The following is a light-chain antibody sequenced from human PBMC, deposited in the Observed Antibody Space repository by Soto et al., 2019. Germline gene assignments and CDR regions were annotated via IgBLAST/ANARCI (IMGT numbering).Light chain of an antibody. CDR2: EGT. J-gene: IGLJ1*01. CDR1: SSDVGSYNL. CDR3: CSYAGRSTFSV. V-gene: IGLV2-23*01. Sequence: QSALTQPASVSGSPGQSSTISCTGTSSDVGSYNLVSWYQQHPGKAPKLIIYEGTKRPSGVSNRFSGSKSGNTASLTISGHQAEDEADSYCCSYAGRSTFSVFGTGTQVTVL.